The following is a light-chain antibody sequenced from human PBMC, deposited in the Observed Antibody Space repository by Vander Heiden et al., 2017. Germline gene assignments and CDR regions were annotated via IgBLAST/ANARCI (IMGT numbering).Light chain of an antibody. V-gene: IGLV9-49*01. CDR2: VGTGGIVG. J-gene: IGLJ2*01. Sequence: QPVLTQPPSASASLGAPVTLTSTLSSGYSNDKVDWYQQRPGKGPRFVMRVGTGGIVGSKGDGIPDRFSVLGSGLNRYLTIKNIQEEDESDYHCGADHGSGSNFVSVFGGGTKLTVL. CDR3: GADHGSGSNFVSV. CDR1: SGYSNDK.